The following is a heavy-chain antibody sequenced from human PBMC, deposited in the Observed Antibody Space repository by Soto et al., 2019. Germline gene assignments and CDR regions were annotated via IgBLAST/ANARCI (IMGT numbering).Heavy chain of an antibody. CDR1: GGSISSYY. J-gene: IGHJ4*02. V-gene: IGHV4-59*01. CDR3: ARVPEGRYCTNGVCYTPHFDC. CDR2: IYYSGST. Sequence: PSETLSLTCTVSGGSISSYYWSWIRQPPGKGLEWIGYIYYSGSTNYNPSLKSRVTISVDTSKNQFSLKLSSVTAADTAVYYCARVPEGRYCTNGVCYTPHFDCWGQLTRVTVSS. D-gene: IGHD2-8*01.